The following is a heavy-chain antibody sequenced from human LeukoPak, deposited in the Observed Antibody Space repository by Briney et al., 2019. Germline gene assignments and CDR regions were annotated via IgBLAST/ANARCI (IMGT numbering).Heavy chain of an antibody. CDR1: GITLSNYG. J-gene: IGHJ4*02. D-gene: IGHD3-22*01. CDR3: AKRGVVIRVILVGFHKEAYYFDS. CDR2: ISGSGGGK. Sequence: GGSLRLSCAVSGITLSNYGMSWVRQAPGKGLEWVAGISGSGGGKHYADSVKGRFTVFRDNYKNTLYLQMNSLGAEDTAVYFCAKRGVVIRVILVGFHKEAYYFDSWGQGALVTVSS. V-gene: IGHV3-23*01.